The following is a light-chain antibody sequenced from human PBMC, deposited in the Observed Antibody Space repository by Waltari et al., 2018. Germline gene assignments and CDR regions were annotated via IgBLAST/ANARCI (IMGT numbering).Light chain of an antibody. J-gene: IGLJ2*01. CDR3: STYTTGVV. CDR1: SSDVGDPNY. Sequence: QSALTQPASVTGSHGQSITISCTGSSSDVGDPNYVSWYQQHPGKVPKLLVFDVTHRPSGVSDRFSGSKSGNTASLTISGLQAEDEGDYYCSTYTTGVVFGGGTKLTVL. CDR2: DVT. V-gene: IGLV2-14*03.